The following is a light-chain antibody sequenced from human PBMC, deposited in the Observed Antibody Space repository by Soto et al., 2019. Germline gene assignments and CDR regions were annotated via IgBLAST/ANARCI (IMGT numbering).Light chain of an antibody. CDR3: QSYESSPSLV. Sequence: QSVLTQPPSVSGAPGQRVTISCTGSSSNIGAGYDVHWYRQLPGTAPKLLIYGNSNRPSGVPDRFSGSRSGTSASMAITGIKDEDEADYYCQSYESSPSLVFGGGTKLTVL. CDR1: SSNIGAGYD. J-gene: IGLJ2*01. V-gene: IGLV1-40*01. CDR2: GNS.